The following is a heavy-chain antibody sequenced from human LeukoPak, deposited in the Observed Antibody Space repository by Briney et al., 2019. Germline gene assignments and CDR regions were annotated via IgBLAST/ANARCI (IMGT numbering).Heavy chain of an antibody. Sequence: GGSLRLSCAASGFTFSSYAMSWVRQAPGKGLEWVSAISGSGGSTYYADSVKGRFTISRDNSKNTLYLQMNSLSAEDTAVYYCAKGYSNYSPALYDYWGQGTLVTVSS. CDR1: GFTFSSYA. D-gene: IGHD4-11*01. CDR2: ISGSGGST. V-gene: IGHV3-23*01. J-gene: IGHJ4*02. CDR3: AKGYSNYSPALYDY.